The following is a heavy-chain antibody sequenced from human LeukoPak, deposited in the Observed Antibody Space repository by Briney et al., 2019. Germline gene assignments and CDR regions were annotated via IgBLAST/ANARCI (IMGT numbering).Heavy chain of an antibody. V-gene: IGHV3-23*01. J-gene: IGHJ4*02. D-gene: IGHD4-23*01. CDR2: ISGSGVST. Sequence: GGSPRLSCAVSGFTFSSYDMSWVRQAPGKGLEWVSGISGSGVSTYYADSVKGRFTISRDNAKTSLYLQMNSLRAEDTAVYYCARSSREPRGYAPWELMPPFDYWGQGTLVTVSS. CDR3: ARSSREPRGYAPWELMPPFDY. CDR1: GFTFSSYD.